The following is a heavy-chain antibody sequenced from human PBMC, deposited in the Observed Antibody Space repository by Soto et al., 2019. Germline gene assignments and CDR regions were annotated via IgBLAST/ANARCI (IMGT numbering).Heavy chain of an antibody. CDR3: ARGEQLYHYYYGMDV. V-gene: IGHV1-3*04. CDR1: GYSFTTHA. CDR2: INTGNGNT. J-gene: IGHJ6*02. Sequence: ASVKVSCKASGYSFTTHAMIWVRQAPGQRPEWMGWINTGNGNTRYSPKLQGRVNITRDTSASTAYMELSSLKSEGTAVYYCARGEQLYHYYYGMDVWGQGTRSPSP.